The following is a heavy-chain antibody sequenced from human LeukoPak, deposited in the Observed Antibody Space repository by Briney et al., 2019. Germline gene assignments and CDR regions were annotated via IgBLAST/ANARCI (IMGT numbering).Heavy chain of an antibody. V-gene: IGHV4-39*07. CDR2: IYYSGST. Sequence: PSETLSLTCTVSGGSISSSSSYWGSIRQPPGKGLGSHRSIYYSGSTYYNPSLKSRVTISVDTSKNQFSLKLSSVAAADTAVYYCARDDVVGATMDVWGKGTTVTVSS. CDR1: GGSISSSSSY. J-gene: IGHJ6*03. CDR3: ARDDVVGATMDV. D-gene: IGHD1-26*01.